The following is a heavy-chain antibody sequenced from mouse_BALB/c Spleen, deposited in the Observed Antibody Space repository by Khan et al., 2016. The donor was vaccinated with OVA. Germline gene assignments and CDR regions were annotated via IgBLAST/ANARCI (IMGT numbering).Heavy chain of an antibody. V-gene: IGHV14-4*02. CDR3: NVYYDYDGFAY. D-gene: IGHD2-4*01. CDR2: IDPENGDT. Sequence: QLQQSGAELVRSGASVKLSCTASGFNIKDYYMHWVKQRPEQGLEWIGWIDPENGDTEYAPKFQGKATMTADTSSNTAYLQLSSLTSEDTAVYYCNVYYDYDGFAYWGQGTLVTVSA. CDR1: GFNIKDYY. J-gene: IGHJ3*01.